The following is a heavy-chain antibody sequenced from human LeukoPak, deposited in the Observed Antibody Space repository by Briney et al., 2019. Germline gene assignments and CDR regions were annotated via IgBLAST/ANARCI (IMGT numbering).Heavy chain of an antibody. CDR2: IYHSGST. D-gene: IGHD3-22*01. Sequence: SETLSLTCTVSGYPISSGYYWGWIRQPPGKGLEWIGSIYHSGSTYYNPSLKSRVTISVDTSKNQFSLKLSSVTAADTAVYYCARYDGDSSGYGYNYWGQGTLVTVSS. CDR3: ARYDGDSSGYGYNY. J-gene: IGHJ4*02. V-gene: IGHV4-38-2*02. CDR1: GYPISSGYY.